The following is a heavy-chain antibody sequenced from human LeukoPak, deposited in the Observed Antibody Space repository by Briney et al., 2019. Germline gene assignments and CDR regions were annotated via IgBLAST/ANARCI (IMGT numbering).Heavy chain of an antibody. J-gene: IGHJ4*02. V-gene: IGHV4-59*08. CDR3: ARHGRYFDWLFY. CDR1: GGSISSNY. Sequence: PSETLSLTCTVSGGSISSNYWSWIRQPPGKGLEWIGYIYYSGSTNYNPSLKSRVTISVDTSKNQFSLKLSSVTAADTAVYYCARHGRYFDWLFYWGQGTLVTVSS. CDR2: IYYSGST. D-gene: IGHD3-9*01.